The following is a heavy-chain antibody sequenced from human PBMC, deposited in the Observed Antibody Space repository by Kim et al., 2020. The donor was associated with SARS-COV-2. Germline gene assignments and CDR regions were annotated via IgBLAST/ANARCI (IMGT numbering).Heavy chain of an antibody. Sequence: GGSLRLSCTASGFTFGSYAMTWVRQAPGKGLEWVSGISDSGGRTYYADSVKGRFTISRDNSKNTLYLQISTLSAEDTALYYCAKAGQRLVLGYFDYWGQG. V-gene: IGHV3-23*01. CDR2: ISDSGGRT. D-gene: IGHD6-13*01. J-gene: IGHJ4*02. CDR1: GFTFGSYA. CDR3: AKAGQRLVLGYFDY.